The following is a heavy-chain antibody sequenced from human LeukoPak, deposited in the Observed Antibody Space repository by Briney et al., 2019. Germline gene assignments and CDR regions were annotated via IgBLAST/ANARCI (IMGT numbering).Heavy chain of an antibody. J-gene: IGHJ4*02. CDR1: GYTFTSYD. CDR3: ARGAFRYCSGGSCYSDY. D-gene: IGHD2-15*01. V-gene: IGHV1-8*01. CDR2: MNPNSGNT. Sequence: SVKVSCKASGYTFTSYDIKWVRQATGQGLEWMGWMNPNSGNTGYAQKFQGRVTMTRNTSLCTAYMELSSLRSEDTAVYYCARGAFRYCSGGSCYSDYWGQGTLVTVSS.